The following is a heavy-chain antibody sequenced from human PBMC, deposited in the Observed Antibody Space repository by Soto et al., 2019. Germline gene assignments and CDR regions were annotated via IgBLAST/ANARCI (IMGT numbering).Heavy chain of an antibody. CDR3: ARDLGTNWFDP. J-gene: IGHJ5*02. V-gene: IGHV3-13*01. CDR2: IGTAGDT. CDR1: GFTFSSYD. D-gene: IGHD3-10*01. Sequence: EVQLVESGGGLVQPGGSLRLSCAASGFTFSSYDMHWVRQATGKGLEWVSAIGTAGDTYYPGSVKGRFTISRENAKNSWYLQMNSLRAGDTAVYYCARDLGTNWFDPWGQGTLVTVSS.